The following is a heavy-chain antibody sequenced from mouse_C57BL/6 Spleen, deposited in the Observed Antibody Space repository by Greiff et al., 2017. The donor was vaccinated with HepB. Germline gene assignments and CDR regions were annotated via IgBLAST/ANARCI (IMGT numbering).Heavy chain of an antibody. CDR3: AREATVGYFDY. CDR1: GFTFSSYG. V-gene: IGHV5-6*01. D-gene: IGHD1-1*01. J-gene: IGHJ2*01. Sequence: EVQGVESGGDLVKPGGSLKLSCAASGFTFSSYGMSWVRQTPDKRLEWVATISSGGSYTYYPDSVKGRFTISRDNAKNTLYLQMSSLKSEDTAMYYCAREATVGYFDYWGQGTTLTVSS. CDR2: ISSGGSYT.